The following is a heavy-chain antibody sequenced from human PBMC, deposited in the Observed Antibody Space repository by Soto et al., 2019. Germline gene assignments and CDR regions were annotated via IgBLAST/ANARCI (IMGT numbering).Heavy chain of an antibody. CDR2: IIPIFGTA. V-gene: IGHV1-69*12. CDR1: GGTFSSYA. Sequence: QVQLVQSGAEVKKPGSSVKVSCKASGGTFSSYAISWVRQAPGQGLEWMGGIIPIFGTANYAQKFQGRVTLXADXSTSTDYWELSSLRCEDTSVYYCAREVIAAAGTAGWGQGTLVTVSS. J-gene: IGHJ4*02. CDR3: AREVIAAAGTAG. D-gene: IGHD6-13*01.